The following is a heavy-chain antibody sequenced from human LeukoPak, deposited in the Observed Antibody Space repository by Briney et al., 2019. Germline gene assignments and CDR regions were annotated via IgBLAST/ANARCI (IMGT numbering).Heavy chain of an antibody. CDR1: GGSLSSSY. CDR3: ARVSRYSYGYYYYHYMDV. CDR2: IYTSGRT. J-gene: IGHJ6*03. Sequence: SETLSLTCTVPGGSLSSSYWSWIRQPAGKGPEWIGRIYTSGRTKYNTSLKRRVTMSVHMSKNQFSLNLSSVTASDTAVYYCARVSRYSYGYYYYHYMDVWGKGTTVTVSS. D-gene: IGHD5-18*01. V-gene: IGHV4-4*07.